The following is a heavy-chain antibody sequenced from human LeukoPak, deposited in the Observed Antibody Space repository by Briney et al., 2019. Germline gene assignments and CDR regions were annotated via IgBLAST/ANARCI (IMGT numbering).Heavy chain of an antibody. D-gene: IGHD3-22*01. CDR3: ATSSYYYDSSGYYGDAFDI. CDR1: GFTFSSYA. J-gene: IGHJ3*02. Sequence: GGSLRLSCAASGFTFSSYAMSWVRQAPGKGLEWVSAISGSGGSTYYADSVKGRFTISRDNSKNTLYLQMNSLRAEDTAVYYCATSSYYYDSSGYYGDAFDIWGQGTMVAVSS. V-gene: IGHV3-23*01. CDR2: ISGSGGST.